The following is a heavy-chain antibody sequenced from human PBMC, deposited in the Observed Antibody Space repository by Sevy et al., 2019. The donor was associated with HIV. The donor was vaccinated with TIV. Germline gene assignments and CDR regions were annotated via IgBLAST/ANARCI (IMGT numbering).Heavy chain of an antibody. Sequence: GGSLRLSCAASGFTFSSYGMHWVRQAPGKGLEWVAFIRYDGSNKYYADSVKGRFTISRDNSKNTLYLQMNSLRAEDTAVYYCAKDQSYSSSWFSVMDVWGKGTTVTSP. CDR1: GFTFSSYG. V-gene: IGHV3-30*02. CDR2: IRYDGSNK. D-gene: IGHD6-13*01. J-gene: IGHJ6*03. CDR3: AKDQSYSSSWFSVMDV.